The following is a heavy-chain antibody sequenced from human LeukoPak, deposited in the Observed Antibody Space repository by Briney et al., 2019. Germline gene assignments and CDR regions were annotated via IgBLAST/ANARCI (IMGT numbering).Heavy chain of an antibody. V-gene: IGHV1-2*02. CDR2: MNPNSGGT. J-gene: IGHJ4*02. CDR1: GYTFTSYD. CDR3: ARAAYYDILTGYSENIFDY. D-gene: IGHD3-9*01. Sequence: ASVKVSCKASGYTFTSYDINWVRQATGQGLEWMGWMNPNSGGTNYAQKFQGRVTMTRDTSISTAYMELSRLRSDDTAVYYCARAAYYDILTGYSENIFDYWGQGTLVTVSS.